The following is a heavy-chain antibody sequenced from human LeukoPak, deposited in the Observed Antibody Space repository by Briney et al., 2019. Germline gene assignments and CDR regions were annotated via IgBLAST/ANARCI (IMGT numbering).Heavy chain of an antibody. J-gene: IGHJ4*02. CDR2: IKQDGSKK. Sequence: GGSLTLSCAGSGFTFSGLWLTWLRPAPGRGLEGVANIKQDGSKKNYVGSVKGRFTISRDNAKNSVDLQMNSLRVEDTAVYYSVKGGCMADWGQGTLVSVSS. CDR1: GFTFSGLW. D-gene: IGHD3-16*01. V-gene: IGHV3-7*01. CDR3: VKGGCMAD.